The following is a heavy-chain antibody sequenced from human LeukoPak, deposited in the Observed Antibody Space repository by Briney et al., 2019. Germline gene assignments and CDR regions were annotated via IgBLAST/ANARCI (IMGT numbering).Heavy chain of an antibody. CDR1: GFTFSDAW. V-gene: IGHV3-15*01. CDR3: TTHNLQYYYDS. D-gene: IGHD5-24*01. J-gene: IGHJ4*02. CDR2: IKSKTYGGTE. Sequence: GGSLRLSCAASGFTFSDAWMSWVRHIPGKGLEWAGRIKSKTYGGTEDYPAPVKGRFTISRDDSKNIPYLQMDSLKTEDTGVYYCTTHNLQYYYDSWGQGTLVTVSS.